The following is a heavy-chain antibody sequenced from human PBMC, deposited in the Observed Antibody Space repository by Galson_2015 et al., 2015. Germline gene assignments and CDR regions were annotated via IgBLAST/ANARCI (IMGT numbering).Heavy chain of an antibody. CDR2: INSDGSST. J-gene: IGHJ4*02. D-gene: IGHD6-19*01. CDR3: ALGHGYSSGWYNFDY. CDR1: GFTFSSYW. Sequence: SLRLSCAASGFTFSSYWMHWVRQAPGKGLVWVSRINSDGSSTSYADSVKGRFTISRDNAKNTLYLQMNSLRAEDTAVYYCALGHGYSSGWYNFDYWGQGTLVTVSS. V-gene: IGHV3-74*01.